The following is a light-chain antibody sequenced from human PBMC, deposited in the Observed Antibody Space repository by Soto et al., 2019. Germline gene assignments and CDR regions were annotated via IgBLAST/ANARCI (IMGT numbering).Light chain of an antibody. J-gene: IGKJ3*01. CDR1: QSVSSNF. Sequence: EVVLTQSPGTLSLSPGERATLSCRASQSVSSNFLAWYQHKPGQAPRLLIYGASIRATGIPDRFSGSGSGTDFTLTISRLEPEDFAVFYCQQYGDSPFTFGPGTKVDIK. CDR2: GAS. V-gene: IGKV3-20*01. CDR3: QQYGDSPFT.